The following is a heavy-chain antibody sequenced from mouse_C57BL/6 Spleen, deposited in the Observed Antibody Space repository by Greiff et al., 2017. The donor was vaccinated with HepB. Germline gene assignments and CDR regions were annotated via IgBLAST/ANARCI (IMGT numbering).Heavy chain of an antibody. Sequence: QVQLQQSGAELARPGASVKMSCKASGYTFTSYTMHWVKQRPGQGLEWIGYINPSSGYTKYNQKFKDKATLTADKSSSTAYMQLSSLTSEDSAVYYCASDSGGYAMDYWGQGTSVTVSS. J-gene: IGHJ4*01. CDR1: GYTFTSYT. V-gene: IGHV1-4*01. CDR2: INPSSGYT. CDR3: ASDSGGYAMDY.